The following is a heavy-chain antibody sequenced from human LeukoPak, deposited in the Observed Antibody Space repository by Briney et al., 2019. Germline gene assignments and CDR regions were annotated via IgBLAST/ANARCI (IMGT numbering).Heavy chain of an antibody. CDR3: ARGRVNNNYYYYMDV. V-gene: IGHV1-2*02. CDR2: INPNSGGT. D-gene: IGHD2/OR15-2a*01. J-gene: IGHJ6*03. CDR1: AYTFTGYY. Sequence: GASVKVSCKASAYTFTGYYMHWVRQAPGQGLEWMGWINPNSGGTNYAQKFQGRVTMTRDTSISTAYMELSRLRSDDTAVYYCARGRVNNNYYYYMDVWGKGTTVTVSS.